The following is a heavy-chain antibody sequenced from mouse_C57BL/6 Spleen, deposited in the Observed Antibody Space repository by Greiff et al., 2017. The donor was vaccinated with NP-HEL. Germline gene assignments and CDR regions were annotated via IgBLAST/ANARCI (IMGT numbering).Heavy chain of an antibody. CDR3: ARSLITTVVATGDDAMDY. V-gene: IGHV1-72*01. J-gene: IGHJ4*01. Sequence: QVQLQQSGAELVKPGASVKLSCKASGYTFTSYWMHWVKQRPGRGLEWIGRIDPNSGGTKYNEKFKSKATLTVDKPSSTAYMQLSSLTSEDSAVYYCARSLITTVVATGDDAMDYWGQGTSVTVSS. CDR1: GYTFTSYW. CDR2: IDPNSGGT. D-gene: IGHD1-1*01.